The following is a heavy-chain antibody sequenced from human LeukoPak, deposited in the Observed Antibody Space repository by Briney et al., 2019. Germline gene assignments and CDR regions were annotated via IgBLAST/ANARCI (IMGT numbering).Heavy chain of an antibody. V-gene: IGHV3-7*03. CDR3: ATSWGPDTSAFRWGRDGMDV. J-gene: IGHJ6*02. CDR1: GFIFSNSW. Sequence: GGSLRLSCAASGFIFSNSWMSWVRQAPGKGLEWVANIKKDGSDKYYVDSVKGRFTISRDNAKNSLYLQMNSLRAEDTAVYYCATSWGPDTSAFRWGRDGMDVWGQGTTVIVS. CDR2: IKKDGSDK. D-gene: IGHD3-16*01.